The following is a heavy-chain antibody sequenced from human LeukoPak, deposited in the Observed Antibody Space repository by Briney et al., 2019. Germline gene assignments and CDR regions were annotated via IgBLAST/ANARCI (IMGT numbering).Heavy chain of an antibody. V-gene: IGHV3-49*04. Sequence: GGSLRLSCTGSGFTFGDYAMTWVRQAPGKGLEFVGLIRSKAYGRTTESAASVKGRFTISRDDSKSIAYLQMTNLKIEDTAVYYCNRWVKESRFMEWAPDFWGQGTLVTVSS. J-gene: IGHJ4*02. D-gene: IGHD3-3*01. CDR3: NRWVKESRFMEWAPDF. CDR1: GFTFGDYA. CDR2: IRSKAYGRTT.